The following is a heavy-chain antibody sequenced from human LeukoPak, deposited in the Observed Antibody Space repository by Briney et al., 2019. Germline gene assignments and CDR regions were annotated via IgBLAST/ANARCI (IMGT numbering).Heavy chain of an antibody. V-gene: IGHV3-23*01. CDR1: GFTFSSYG. D-gene: IGHD3-22*01. CDR2: ISGSGGST. Sequence: GGTLRLSCAASGFTFSSYGMSWVRQAPGKGLEWVSAISGSGGSTYYADSVKGQFTISRDNSKNTLYLQMNSLRAEDTAVYYCARLLRSYHDSRGPIWSYFDSWGQGTLVSV. J-gene: IGHJ4*02. CDR3: ARLLRSYHDSRGPIWSYFDS.